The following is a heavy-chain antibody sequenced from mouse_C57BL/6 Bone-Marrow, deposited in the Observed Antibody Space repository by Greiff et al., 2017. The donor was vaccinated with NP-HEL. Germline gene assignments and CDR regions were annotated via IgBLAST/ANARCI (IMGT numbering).Heavy chain of an antibody. J-gene: IGHJ1*03. V-gene: IGHV5-6*01. D-gene: IGHD1-1*01. CDR2: ISSGGSYT. CDR1: GFTFSSYG. CDR3: ARHRATVVAPWFDV. Sequence: EVMLVESGGDLVKPGGSLKLSCAASGFTFSSYGMSWVRQTPDKRLEWVATISSGGSYTYYPDSVKGRFTISRDNAKNTLYLQMSSRKSEDTAMYYCARHRATVVAPWFDVWGTGTTVTVSS.